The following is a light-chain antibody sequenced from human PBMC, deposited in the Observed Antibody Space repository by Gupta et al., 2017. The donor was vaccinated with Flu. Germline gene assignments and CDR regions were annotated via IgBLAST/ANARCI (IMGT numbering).Light chain of an antibody. CDR2: DTS. V-gene: IGKV3-11*01. Sequence: ATLSLSPGERATLSCRASQSVTNYLAWYQQRPGQPPRLLIYDTSTRATGIPARFSGSGSGTDFTLTISSREPEDFAVYYCQHRSTWPPFTFGPGTKVDIK. CDR1: QSVTNY. J-gene: IGKJ3*01. CDR3: QHRSTWPPFT.